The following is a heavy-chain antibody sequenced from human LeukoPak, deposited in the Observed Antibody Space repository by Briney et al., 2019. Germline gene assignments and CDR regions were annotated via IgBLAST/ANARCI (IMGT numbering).Heavy chain of an antibody. J-gene: IGHJ4*02. CDR3: ARDYKYAFDN. D-gene: IGHD5-24*01. Sequence: RGSLRLSCAASGFTFSDYSMNWVRQAPGKGLEWISYIGIDSGNTNYADSVKGRFTISGDKAKNSLYLQMNSPRVEDTAVYYCARDYKYAFDNWGQGILVTVSS. CDR1: GFTFSDYS. V-gene: IGHV3-48*01. CDR2: IGIDSGNT.